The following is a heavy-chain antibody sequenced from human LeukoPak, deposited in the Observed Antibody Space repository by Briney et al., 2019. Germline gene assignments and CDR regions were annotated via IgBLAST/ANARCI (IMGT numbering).Heavy chain of an antibody. CDR2: INTDGRST. CDR1: GFTFSGFW. J-gene: IGHJ5*02. Sequence: PGGSLRLSCAASGFTFSGFWMHWVRQAPGKGLVWVSRINTDGRSTSYADSVKGRFTISRDNAKNTLYLQMNSLRAEDTAVYYCAKAGYTYGFDPWGQGTLVTVSS. D-gene: IGHD5-18*01. CDR3: AKAGYTYGFDP. V-gene: IGHV3-74*01.